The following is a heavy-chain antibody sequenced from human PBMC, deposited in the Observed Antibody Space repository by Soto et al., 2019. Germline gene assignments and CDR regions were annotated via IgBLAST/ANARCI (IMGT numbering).Heavy chain of an antibody. J-gene: IGHJ4*02. CDR3: ARSRPYDDVLGLYY. CDR2: INAGNGRT. D-gene: IGHD3-3*01. CDR1: EYAFTSYA. Sequence: GASVKVSCKAFEYAFTSYAIHWARQAPGQRLEWMGWINAGNGRTKYSAKFQDRVTITRDTSASTAYMELTSLTSEDTALYYCARSRPYDDVLGLYYCGQRTPVPVSS. V-gene: IGHV1-3*01.